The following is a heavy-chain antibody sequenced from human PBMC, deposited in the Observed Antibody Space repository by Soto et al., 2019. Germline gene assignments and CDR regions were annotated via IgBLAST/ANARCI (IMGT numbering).Heavy chain of an antibody. CDR2: FYWDDDK. Sequence: QITLKESGPPLVKPTQTLALTCTFSGFSLSTTGVAVGWIRQPPGKALEWLALFYWDDDKRYSPSLKSRLTIMKDSSKNQVVLIMTNMYPVDTATYYCAHTIRLHTVTSGVHYYYMDVWGKGTTVTVSS. CDR1: GFSLSTTGVA. D-gene: IGHD4-17*01. J-gene: IGHJ6*03. V-gene: IGHV2-5*02. CDR3: AHTIRLHTVTSGVHYYYMDV.